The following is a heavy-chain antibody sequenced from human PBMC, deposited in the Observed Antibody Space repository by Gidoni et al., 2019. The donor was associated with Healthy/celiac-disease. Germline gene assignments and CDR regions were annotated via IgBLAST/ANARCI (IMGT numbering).Heavy chain of an antibody. D-gene: IGHD4-17*01. J-gene: IGHJ5*02. CDR1: GFTFSSYS. CDR3: ARRTVTTSWFDP. V-gene: IGHV3-21*01. CDR2: ISSSSSYI. Sequence: EVQLVESGGGLVKPGGSLRLSCAASGFTFSSYSMNWVRQAPGKGLEWISSISSSSSYIYYADSVKGRFNISRDNAKNSLYLQMNSLRAEDTAVYYCARRTVTTSWFDPWGQGTLVTVSS.